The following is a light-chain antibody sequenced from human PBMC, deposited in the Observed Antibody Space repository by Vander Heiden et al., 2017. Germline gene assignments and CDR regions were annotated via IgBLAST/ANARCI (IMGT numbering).Light chain of an antibody. CDR2: AAS. CDR1: QGISSY. CDR3: QQYYSYRWT. J-gene: IGKJ1*01. Sequence: AIRMTQSPSSFSASTGDRVTITCRASQGISSYLAWYQQKPGKAPKLLIYAASTLQSGVPSRFSGSGSGTDFTLTISCLQSEDLATYYCQQYYSYRWTFGQGTKVEIK. V-gene: IGKV1-8*01.